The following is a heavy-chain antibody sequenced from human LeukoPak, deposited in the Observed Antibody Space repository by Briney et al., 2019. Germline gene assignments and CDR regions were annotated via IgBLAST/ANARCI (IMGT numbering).Heavy chain of an antibody. D-gene: IGHD3-10*02. V-gene: IGHV3-30*03. CDR1: DLTFRSYA. CDR3: ASPARRITVFGVPFDY. J-gene: IGHJ4*02. CDR2: ITYDGKNQ. Sequence: GGSLRLSCVVSDLTFRSYAMHWVRQAPEKGLEWVATITYDGKNQYYSDSVKGRFTISRDNSNNTPYLQMNTLRIEDTSVYFCASPARRITVFGVPFDYWGQGALVIVSS.